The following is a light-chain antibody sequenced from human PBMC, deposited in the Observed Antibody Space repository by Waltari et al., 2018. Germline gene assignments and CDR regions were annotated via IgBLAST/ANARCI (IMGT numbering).Light chain of an antibody. V-gene: IGKV1-27*01. CDR2: ASS. J-gene: IGKJ1*01. Sequence: DIQMTQSPSSLSASVGDRVTITCRASQGISNNLAWYQQKPGKVPKLLIYASSTLQSGVPARFSGSGSATDFTLTISSLQPEDVATYYCQKYNSAPLTFGQGTKVEIK. CDR1: QGISNN. CDR3: QKYNSAPLT.